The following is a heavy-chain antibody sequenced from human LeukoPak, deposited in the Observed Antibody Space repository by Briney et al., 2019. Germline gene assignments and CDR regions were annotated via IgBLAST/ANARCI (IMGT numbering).Heavy chain of an antibody. CDR1: GGSISSGGYY. CDR3: ARGTPPALGDYGDYPFDY. D-gene: IGHD4-17*01. CDR2: IYYSGST. V-gene: IGHV4-31*03. Sequence: PSETLSLTCTVSGGSISSGGYYWSWIRQHPGKGLEWIGYIYYSGSTYYNPSLKGRVTISVDTSKNQFSLKLSSVTAADTAVYYCARGTPPALGDYGDYPFDYWGQGTLVTVFS. J-gene: IGHJ4*02.